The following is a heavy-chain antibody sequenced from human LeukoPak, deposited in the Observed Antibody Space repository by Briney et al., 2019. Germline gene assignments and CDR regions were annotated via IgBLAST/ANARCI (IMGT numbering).Heavy chain of an antibody. Sequence: SETLSLTCALYGGSFSGYYWSWIRQPPGKGLEWIGEINHSGSTNYNPSLKSRVTISVDTSKNQFSLKLSSVTAADTAVYYCARKRGSLKAGRMRPFDIWGQGTMVTVSS. CDR2: INHSGST. D-gene: IGHD6-13*01. CDR1: GGSFSGYY. CDR3: ARKRGSLKAGRMRPFDI. J-gene: IGHJ3*02. V-gene: IGHV4-34*01.